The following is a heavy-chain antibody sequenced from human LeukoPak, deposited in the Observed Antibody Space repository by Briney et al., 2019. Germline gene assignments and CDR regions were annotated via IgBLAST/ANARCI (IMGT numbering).Heavy chain of an antibody. CDR3: ARDGDSSGYYVNFDY. Sequence: PRGSLRLSCAASGFPFSSYWMHWVRQVPGKGLVWVSRINGDGSSTSYADSVKGRLTISRDNAKNTLYLQMNGLRAEDTAVYYCARDGDSSGYYVNFDYWGQGTLVTVSS. J-gene: IGHJ4*02. D-gene: IGHD3-22*01. CDR2: INGDGSST. CDR1: GFPFSSYW. V-gene: IGHV3-74*01.